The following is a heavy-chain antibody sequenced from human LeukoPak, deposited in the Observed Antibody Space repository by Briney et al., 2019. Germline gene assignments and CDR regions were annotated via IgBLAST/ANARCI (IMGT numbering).Heavy chain of an antibody. CDR2: ISSSGNTT. CDR1: GFTFSDYY. CDR3: AKMGYCSSTSCYPSDY. J-gene: IGHJ4*02. D-gene: IGHD2-2*01. V-gene: IGHV3-11*04. Sequence: GGSLRLSCAASGFTFSDYYMSWIRQAPGKGLEWVSYISSSGNTTYYADSVKGRFTVSRDNSKNTLYLQMNSLRAEDTAVYYCAKMGYCSSTSCYPSDYWGQGTLVTVSS.